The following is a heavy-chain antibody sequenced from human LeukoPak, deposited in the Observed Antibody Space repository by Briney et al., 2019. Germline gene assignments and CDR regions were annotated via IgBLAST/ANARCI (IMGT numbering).Heavy chain of an antibody. D-gene: IGHD3-22*01. V-gene: IGHV3-7*01. CDR2: IKYDGSEK. Sequence: GGSLRLSCAASGFIFSSAWMSWVRQAPGKGLEWVANIKYDGSEKYYVDSVKGRFTISRDDGKNSLYVQMNSLSVEDTAVYYCATYSSLNAREFQHWGQGTLVTVSS. J-gene: IGHJ1*01. CDR3: ATYSSLNAREFQH. CDR1: GFIFSSAW.